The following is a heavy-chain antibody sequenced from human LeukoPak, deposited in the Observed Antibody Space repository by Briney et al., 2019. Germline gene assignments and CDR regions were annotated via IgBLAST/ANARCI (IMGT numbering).Heavy chain of an antibody. CDR1: GFTFDDYA. V-gene: IGHV3-9*01. J-gene: IGHJ4*02. CDR2: ISWNSGSI. Sequence: GGSLRLSCAASGFTFDDYAMHWVRQTAGKGLEWVSGISWNSGSIGYADSVKGRFTISRDNAKNSLYLQMNSLRAEDTALYYRAKDVGYFDWLFDYWGQGTLVTVSS. D-gene: IGHD3-9*01. CDR3: AKDVGYFDWLFDY.